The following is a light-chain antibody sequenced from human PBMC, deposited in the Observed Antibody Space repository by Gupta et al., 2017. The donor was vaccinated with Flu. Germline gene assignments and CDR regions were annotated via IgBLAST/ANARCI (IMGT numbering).Light chain of an antibody. CDR3: SSCISSSTLV. Sequence: QSALTQPASVSGSPGQSITISCTGTSSDIGSYNYVSWYQQHPGQSPKLGRYGVTNRPSGVSNRFSASKSGDTASLTISGLQAEDEADYYCSSCISSSTLVFGGGPKLTVL. J-gene: IGLJ2*01. CDR1: SSDIGSYNY. CDR2: GVT. V-gene: IGLV2-14*01.